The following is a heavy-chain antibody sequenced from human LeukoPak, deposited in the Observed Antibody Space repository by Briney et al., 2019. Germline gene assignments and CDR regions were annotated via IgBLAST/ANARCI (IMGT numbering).Heavy chain of an antibody. J-gene: IGHJ4*02. CDR2: ISSSSNII. CDR1: GFTFSNYN. CDR3: ARDFAREFTIDY. D-gene: IGHD3-10*01. V-gene: IGHV3-48*01. Sequence: GGSLRLSCAASGFTFSNYNMNWVRQQRGKWLQWLSYISSSSNIIYYADSVKGRFTISRDNAKNSLFLQMNSLRAEDTAVYYCARDFAREFTIDYWGQGTLVTVSS.